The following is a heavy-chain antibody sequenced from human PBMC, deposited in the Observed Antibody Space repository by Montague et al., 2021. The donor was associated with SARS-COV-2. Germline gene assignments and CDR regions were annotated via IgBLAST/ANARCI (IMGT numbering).Heavy chain of an antibody. V-gene: IGHV3-23*01. CDR2: LSTTCGST. CDR3: AKDGSVASTGYFDS. Sequence: SLRLSCAASGFTFSDYAMAWVRQAPGKGLEWVSILSTTCGSTCYADSVKGRFIISRDNSKNALYLQMNSLRAEDTARYYCAKDGSVASTGYFDSWGQGTLVTVSS. D-gene: IGHD4-23*01. CDR1: GFTFSDYA. J-gene: IGHJ4*02.